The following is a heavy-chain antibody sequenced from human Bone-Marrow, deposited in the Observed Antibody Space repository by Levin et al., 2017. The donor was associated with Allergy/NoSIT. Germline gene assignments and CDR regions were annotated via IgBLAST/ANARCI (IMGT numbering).Heavy chain of an antibody. CDR3: ARDYSSRWYGEGAVDV. J-gene: IGHJ3*01. V-gene: IGHV3-21*06. CDR2: ISSYSFHS. D-gene: IGHD6-13*01. Sequence: PGGSLRPSCIASGFTFSEHNMNWVRQAPGKAPEWVASISSYSFHSNYEDSVKGRFNISRDNAENSLYLEMNSLRAEDTAVYYCARDYSSRWYGEGAVDVWSQGTMVTVSS. CDR1: GFTFSEHN.